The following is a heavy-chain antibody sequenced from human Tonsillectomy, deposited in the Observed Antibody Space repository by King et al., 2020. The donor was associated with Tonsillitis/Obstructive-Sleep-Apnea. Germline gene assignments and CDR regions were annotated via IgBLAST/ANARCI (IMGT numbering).Heavy chain of an antibody. V-gene: IGHV4-34*01. J-gene: IGHJ3*02. CDR2: IDHSGST. CDR1: GGSFSGYY. CDR3: ARAITNGAFDI. Sequence: VQLQQWGAGLLKPSETLSLTCAVYGGSFSGYYWSWIRQPPGKGLQWIGEIDHSGSTNYNPSLKSRVTISADTSKTQFSLKLSSVTAADTALYYCARAITNGAFDIWRQGTMVRVS. D-gene: IGHD3-3*01.